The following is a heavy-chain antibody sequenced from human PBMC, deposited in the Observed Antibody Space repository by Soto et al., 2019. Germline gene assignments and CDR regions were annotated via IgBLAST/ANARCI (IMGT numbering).Heavy chain of an antibody. CDR3: AREFPYCPSTNCYAEY. J-gene: IGHJ4*02. V-gene: IGHV4-31*03. D-gene: IGHD2-2*01. Sequence: QVQLQESGPGLVKPSQTLSLTCTVSGGSVSSGGYYWSWIRQHPGKGLEWIGYISYSGSTYYNPSLQSRLTISVDTSKNQFSLKLSSVTAADTAVYYCAREFPYCPSTNCYAEYWGPGTLVTVSS. CDR2: ISYSGST. CDR1: GGSVSSGGYY.